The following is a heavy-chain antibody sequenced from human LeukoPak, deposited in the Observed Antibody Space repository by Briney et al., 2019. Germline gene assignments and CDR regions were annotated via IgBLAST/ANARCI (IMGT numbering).Heavy chain of an antibody. V-gene: IGHV3-21*01. J-gene: IGHJ4*02. CDR1: GFTFSSFA. D-gene: IGHD3-16*01. CDR2: FDGNGPNT. Sequence: PGGSLRLSCAASGFTFSSFAMTWVRQAPGKGLEWVSGFDGNGPNTYYADSVKGRFTISRDNAKNSLYLQMNSLRAEDTAVYYCAREWGYYDYWGQGTLVTVSS. CDR3: AREWGYYDY.